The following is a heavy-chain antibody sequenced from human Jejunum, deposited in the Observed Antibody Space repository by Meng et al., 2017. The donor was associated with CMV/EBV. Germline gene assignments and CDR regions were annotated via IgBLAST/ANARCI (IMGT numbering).Heavy chain of an antibody. CDR1: GFTFSSYG. V-gene: IGHV3-30*02. CDR3: AKLTSCCYTGYFDY. D-gene: IGHD2-2*01. CDR2: IQYDGSNK. Sequence: GFTFSSYGMHWVRQAPGKGLAWVAFIQYDGSNKYYVESVKGRFTISRDNSKNTLYLQMDSLRAEDTAVYYCAKLTSCCYTGYFDYWGQGMLVTVSS. J-gene: IGHJ4*02.